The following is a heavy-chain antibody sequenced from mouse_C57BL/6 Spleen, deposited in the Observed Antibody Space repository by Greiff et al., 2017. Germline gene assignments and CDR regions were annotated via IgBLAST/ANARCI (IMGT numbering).Heavy chain of an antibody. CDR3: AREDGNYAWFAY. CDR1: GFTFSDYY. J-gene: IGHJ3*01. V-gene: IGHV5-16*01. CDR2: INYDGSST. Sequence: DVQLVESEGGLVQPGSSMKLSCTASGFTFSDYYMAWVRQVPEKGLEWVANINYDGSSTYYLDSLKSRFIISRDNAKNILYLQMSSLKSEDTATYYCAREDGNYAWFAYWGQGTLVTVSA. D-gene: IGHD2-1*01.